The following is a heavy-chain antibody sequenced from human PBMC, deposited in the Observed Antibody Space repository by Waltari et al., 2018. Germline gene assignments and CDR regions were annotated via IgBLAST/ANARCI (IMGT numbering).Heavy chain of an antibody. J-gene: IGHJ4*02. V-gene: IGHV3-53*01. CDR1: GFIVSSNY. Sequence: EVQLVESGGGLIQPGGSLRLSCAASGFIVSSNYMSWVRQAPGKGLELVSVIYSGGSTYYADSVKGRFTISRDNSKNTLYLQMNSLRAEDTAVYYCARGPFSSWGFYWGQGTLVTVSS. CDR3: ARGPFSSWGFY. D-gene: IGHD6-13*01. CDR2: IYSGGST.